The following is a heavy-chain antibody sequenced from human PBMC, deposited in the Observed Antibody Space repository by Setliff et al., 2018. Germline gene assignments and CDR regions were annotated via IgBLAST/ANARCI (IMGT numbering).Heavy chain of an antibody. CDR1: GYTFTRYG. J-gene: IGHJ3*02. CDR3: ARRPIALAGYRKGAFDI. CDR2: IGPYNGNT. V-gene: IGHV1-18*01. Sequence: GASVKVSCKASGYTFTRYGISWVRQAPGKGFEWMGWIGPYNGNTYYAQKFQGRVAITTDTSTSTAYMELRSLRSDDTAVYYCARRPIALAGYRKGAFDIWGQGTMVTVSS. D-gene: IGHD6-19*01.